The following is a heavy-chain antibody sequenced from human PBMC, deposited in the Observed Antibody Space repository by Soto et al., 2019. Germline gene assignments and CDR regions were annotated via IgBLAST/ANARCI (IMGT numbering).Heavy chain of an antibody. CDR3: ARGRGSSSWYGPQGSAY. J-gene: IGHJ4*02. Sequence: PSETLSLTCAVYGGSFSGYYWSWIRQPPGKGLEWIGEINHSGSTNYNLSLKSRVTISVDTSKNQFSLKLSSVTAADTAVYYCARGRGSSSWYGPQGSAYWGQGTLVTVSS. D-gene: IGHD6-13*01. CDR1: GGSFSGYY. CDR2: INHSGST. V-gene: IGHV4-34*01.